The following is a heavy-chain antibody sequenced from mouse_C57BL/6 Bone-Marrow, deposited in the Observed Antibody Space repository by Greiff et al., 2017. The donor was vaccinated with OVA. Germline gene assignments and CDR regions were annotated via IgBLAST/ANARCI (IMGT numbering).Heavy chain of an antibody. CDR3: ARWYYGSSINWYFDV. D-gene: IGHD1-1*01. Sequence: EVQLQQSGPELVKPGASVKISCKASGYTFTDYYMNWVKQSHGKSLEWIGDINPNNGGTSYNQKFKGKATLTVDKSSSTAYMELRSLTSEDSAVYYCARWYYGSSINWYFDVWGTGTTVTVSS. J-gene: IGHJ1*03. CDR2: INPNNGGT. V-gene: IGHV1-26*01. CDR1: GYTFTDYY.